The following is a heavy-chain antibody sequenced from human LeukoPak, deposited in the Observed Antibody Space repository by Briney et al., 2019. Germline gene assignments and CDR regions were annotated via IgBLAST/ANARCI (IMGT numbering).Heavy chain of an antibody. CDR2: INHSGST. D-gene: IGHD3-16*02. V-gene: IGHV4-34*01. J-gene: IGHJ5*02. CDR3: ARKPYDYVWGSYRQRWFDP. Sequence: PSETLSLTCAVYGGSFSGYYWSWIRQPPGKGPEWIGEINHSGSTNYNPSLKSRVTISVDTSKNQFSLKLSSVTAADTAVYYCARKPYDYVWGSYRQRWFDPWGQGTLVTVSS. CDR1: GGSFSGYY.